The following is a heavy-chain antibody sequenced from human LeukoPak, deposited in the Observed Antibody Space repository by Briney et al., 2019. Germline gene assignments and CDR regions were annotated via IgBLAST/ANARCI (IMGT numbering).Heavy chain of an antibody. D-gene: IGHD2-15*01. CDR1: GGSISSYY. V-gene: IGHV4-59*01. J-gene: IGHJ4*02. Sequence: SETLSLTCTVSGGSISSYYWSWIRQPPGKELEWIGYIYYSGSTNYNPSLKSRVTISVDTSKNQFSLKLSSVTAADTAVYYCARALRACSGGSCYDYWGLGTLVTVSS. CDR2: IYYSGST. CDR3: ARALRACSGGSCYDY.